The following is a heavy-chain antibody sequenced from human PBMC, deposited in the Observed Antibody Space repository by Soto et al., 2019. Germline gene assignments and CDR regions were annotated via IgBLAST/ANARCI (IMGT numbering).Heavy chain of an antibody. D-gene: IGHD4-17*01. J-gene: IGHJ4*02. Sequence: QVQLVQSGAEVKKPGASVKVSCKASGYTFTSYYMHWVRQAPGQGLEWMGIINPSGGSTSYAQKFQGRVTMTRDTCTSKVYMELSGLRSEDTAVYYCARERGYDYGDTGRDYWGQGTLVTVSS. CDR2: INPSGGST. CDR1: GYTFTSYY. V-gene: IGHV1-46*01. CDR3: ARERGYDYGDTGRDY.